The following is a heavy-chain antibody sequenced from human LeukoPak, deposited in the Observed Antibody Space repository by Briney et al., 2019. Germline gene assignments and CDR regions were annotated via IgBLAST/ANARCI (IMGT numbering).Heavy chain of an antibody. CDR2: IKQDGSEK. D-gene: IGHD3-9*01. V-gene: IGHV3-7*01. CDR1: GFTFSSYW. CDR3: ARDWYDNHYYMDV. J-gene: IGHJ6*03. Sequence: GSLRLSCAASGFTFSSYWMHWVRQAPGKGLEWVANIKQDGSEKYYVDSVKGRFTISRDNAKNSLYLQMNSLRAEDTAVYYCARDWYDNHYYMDVWGKGTTVTISS.